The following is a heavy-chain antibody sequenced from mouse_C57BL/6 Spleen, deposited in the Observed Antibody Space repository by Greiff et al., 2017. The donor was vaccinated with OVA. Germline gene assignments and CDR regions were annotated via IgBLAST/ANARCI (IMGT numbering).Heavy chain of an antibody. Sequence: QVQLQQSGPELVKPGASVKISCKASGYAFSSSWMNWVKQRPGKGLEWIGRIYPGDGDTNYNGKFKGKATLTADKSSSTAYMQLSSLTSEDSAVYFCARYYGSSPGFDVWGTGTTVTVSS. J-gene: IGHJ1*03. CDR1: GYAFSSSW. CDR2: IYPGDGDT. D-gene: IGHD1-1*01. V-gene: IGHV1-82*01. CDR3: ARYYGSSPGFDV.